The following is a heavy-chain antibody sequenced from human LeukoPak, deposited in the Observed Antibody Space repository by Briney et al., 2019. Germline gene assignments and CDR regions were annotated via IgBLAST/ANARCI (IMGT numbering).Heavy chain of an antibody. CDR3: ARVKGGLRYYYYYMDV. D-gene: IGHD5-12*01. V-gene: IGHV4-59*01. CDR1: GGSLSSYY. Sequence: PSETLSLTCTVSGGSLSSYYWSWIRQPPGKGLEWIGYIYYSGSTNYNPSLKSRVTISVDTSNNQSSLKLSSVTAADTAVYYCARVKGGLRYYYYYMDVWGKGTTVTVSS. J-gene: IGHJ6*03. CDR2: IYYSGST.